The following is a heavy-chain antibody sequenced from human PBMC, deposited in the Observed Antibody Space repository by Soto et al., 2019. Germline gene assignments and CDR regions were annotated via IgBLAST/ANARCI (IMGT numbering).Heavy chain of an antibody. CDR2: ISKSGTT. CDR1: GTSIISADYH. V-gene: IGHV4-39*01. Sequence: PSETLSLTCIVSGTSIISADYHWGWIRQPPGKGLEWIGTISKSGTTYYNASLKSRLTISVDTSKNQFSLKLSSVIAADTAVYYCPSMHSGYAFDLDYWGQGNLVTVYS. D-gene: IGHD5-12*01. CDR3: PSMHSGYAFDLDY. J-gene: IGHJ4*02.